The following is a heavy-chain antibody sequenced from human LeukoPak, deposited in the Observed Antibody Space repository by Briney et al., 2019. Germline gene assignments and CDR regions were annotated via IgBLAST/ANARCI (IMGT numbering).Heavy chain of an antibody. CDR2: INAGNGNT. J-gene: IGHJ3*02. CDR1: GYTFTSYT. V-gene: IGHV1-3*01. Sequence: ASVQVSCKASGYTFTSYTIHWVRQAPGQRLEWMGWINAGNGNTRYSQKFQGKVTITRDTSASTAYMELSSLRSEDTAVYYCARDSAGAFDIWGQGTMVTVSS. D-gene: IGHD2-15*01. CDR3: ARDSAGAFDI.